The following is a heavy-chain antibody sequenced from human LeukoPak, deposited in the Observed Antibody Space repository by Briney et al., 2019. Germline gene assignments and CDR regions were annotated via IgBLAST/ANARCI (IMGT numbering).Heavy chain of an antibody. CDR1: GYTFTSYD. J-gene: IGHJ6*02. V-gene: IGHV1-8*01. Sequence: ASVKVSCKASGYTFTSYDINWVRQATGQGLEWMGWMNPNSANTGYAQKFQGRVTMTRNTSITKAYMELSRLRSEDTAVYYCASLASSSWPLYYYYGMDVWGQGTTVTVSS. CDR2: MNPNSANT. CDR3: ASLASSSWPLYYYYGMDV. D-gene: IGHD6-13*01.